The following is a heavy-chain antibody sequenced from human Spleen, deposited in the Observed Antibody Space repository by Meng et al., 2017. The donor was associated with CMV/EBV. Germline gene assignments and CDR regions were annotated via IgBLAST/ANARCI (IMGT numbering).Heavy chain of an antibody. V-gene: IGHV1-18*01. J-gene: IGHJ6*02. Sequence: ASVKVSCKASGYTFTSYDINWVRQATGQGLEWMGWISANNGNTKYAQKFQGRVTMSTDTSTSTAYMELRSLRSDDTAVYYCARYYYGAFSMDVWGQGTTVTVSS. CDR3: ARYYYGAFSMDV. CDR2: ISANNGNT. D-gene: IGHD3-10*01. CDR1: GYTFTSYD.